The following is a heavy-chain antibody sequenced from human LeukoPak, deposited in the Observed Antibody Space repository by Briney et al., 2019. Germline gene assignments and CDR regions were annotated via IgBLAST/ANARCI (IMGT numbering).Heavy chain of an antibody. CDR3: ARAPGYYDFWSLGY. V-gene: IGHV3-7*01. CDR2: IKQDGSEK. CDR1: GFTFSSYW. J-gene: IGHJ4*02. D-gene: IGHD3-3*01. Sequence: GGSLRLSCAASGFTFSSYWMSWVRQAPGKGLEWVANIKQDGSEKYYVDSVKGRFTISRDNAKNSLYLQMNSLRAEDTAVYYCARAPGYYDFWSLGYWGQGTLVTVSS.